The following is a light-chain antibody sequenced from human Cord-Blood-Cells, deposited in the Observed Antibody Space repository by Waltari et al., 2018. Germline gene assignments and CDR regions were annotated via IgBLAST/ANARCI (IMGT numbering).Light chain of an antibody. CDR2: LGS. CDR1: QSLLHSNGYNY. J-gene: IGKJ2*01. CDR3: MQALQTPYT. V-gene: IGKV2-28*01. Sequence: PLSLPVTPGEPASISCRSSQSLLHSNGYNYLDWYLQKPGQSPQLLIYLGSNRASGVPDRFSGSGSGTDFTLKISRVEAEDVGVYYCMQALQTPYTFGQGSKLEIK.